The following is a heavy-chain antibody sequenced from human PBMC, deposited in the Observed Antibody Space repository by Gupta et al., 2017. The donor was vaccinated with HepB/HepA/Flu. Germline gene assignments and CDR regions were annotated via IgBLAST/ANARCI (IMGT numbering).Heavy chain of an antibody. D-gene: IGHD2-15*01. CDR1: GFTFGSYA. J-gene: IGHJ4*02. Sequence: QVQLVESGGGVVQPGRSLRLSCAPSGFTFGSYALHWVRQAPGKGLEWVAVRSYDGSNKYYAESVKGRFTISRDNSKNTLYLQMNSLGAEDTAVYYCASRVVVECEYWGQGTLVTVSS. CDR3: ASRVVVECEY. V-gene: IGHV3-30-3*01. CDR2: RSYDGSNK.